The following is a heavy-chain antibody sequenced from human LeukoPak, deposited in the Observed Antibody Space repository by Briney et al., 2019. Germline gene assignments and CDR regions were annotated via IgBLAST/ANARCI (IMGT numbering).Heavy chain of an antibody. D-gene: IGHD3-10*01. CDR1: GGSISSSNYY. V-gene: IGHV4-39*07. Sequence: SSETLSLTCTVSGGSISSSNYYWGWIRQPPGKGLEWIGSLYYKGSTYYNPSLKSRVTISVDTSKNQFSLKLSSVTAADTAVYYCARDPLWFGEYYAFDIWGQGTMVTVSS. J-gene: IGHJ3*02. CDR3: ARDPLWFGEYYAFDI. CDR2: LYYKGST.